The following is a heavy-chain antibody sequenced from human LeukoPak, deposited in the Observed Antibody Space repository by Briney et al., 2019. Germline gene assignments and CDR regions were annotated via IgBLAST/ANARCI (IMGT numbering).Heavy chain of an antibody. V-gene: IGHV1-2*02. CDR3: ARGEYGSGSYPYDY. J-gene: IGHJ4*02. CDR2: INPNSGGT. Sequence: GASVKVSCKASGYTFTGYYMHWVRQAPGQGLEWMGWINPNSGGTNYAQKFQGRVTMTRDTSISTAYRELSRLRSDDTAVYYCARGEYGSGSYPYDYWGQGTLVTVSS. D-gene: IGHD3-10*01. CDR1: GYTFTGYY.